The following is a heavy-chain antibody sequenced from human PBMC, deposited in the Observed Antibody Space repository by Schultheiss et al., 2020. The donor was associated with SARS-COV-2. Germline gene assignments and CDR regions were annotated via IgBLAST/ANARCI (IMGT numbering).Heavy chain of an antibody. J-gene: IGHJ4*02. CDR1: GGSISSFY. D-gene: IGHD2-15*01. Sequence: SETLSLTCTVSGGSISSFYWNWIRQPPGKGLEWIGNIYYSGSTYYNPSLKSRVTISVDTSKNQFSLKLSSVTAADTAVYYCARAPTCSGGSCYFDYWGQGTLVTVSS. CDR2: IYYSGST. CDR3: ARAPTCSGGSCYFDY. V-gene: IGHV4-59*12.